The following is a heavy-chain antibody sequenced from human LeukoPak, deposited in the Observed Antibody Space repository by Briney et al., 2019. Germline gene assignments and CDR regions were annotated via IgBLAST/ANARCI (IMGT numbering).Heavy chain of an antibody. Sequence: GGSLRLSCAASGFTFDDYTMHWVRQAPGKGLEWVSLISWDGGSTYYADSVKGRFTISRDNSKNSLYLQMNSLRTEDTALYYCAKDLGREWSIDAFDIWGQGTMVTVPS. D-gene: IGHD3-3*01. CDR3: AKDLGREWSIDAFDI. CDR2: ISWDGGST. CDR1: GFTFDDYT. V-gene: IGHV3-43*01. J-gene: IGHJ3*02.